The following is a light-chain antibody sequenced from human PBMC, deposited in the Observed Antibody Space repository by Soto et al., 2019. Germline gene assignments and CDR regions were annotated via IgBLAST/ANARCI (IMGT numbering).Light chain of an antibody. CDR1: QSVSSY. Sequence: EIVLTQSLATLSLSPGERATLSCRASQSVSSYLAWYQQKPGQAPRLLIYDASNRATGIPARFSGSGSGTDFTLTISSLEPEDFAVYYCQQRSNWPLTFRGGTK. J-gene: IGKJ4*01. V-gene: IGKV3-11*01. CDR3: QQRSNWPLT. CDR2: DAS.